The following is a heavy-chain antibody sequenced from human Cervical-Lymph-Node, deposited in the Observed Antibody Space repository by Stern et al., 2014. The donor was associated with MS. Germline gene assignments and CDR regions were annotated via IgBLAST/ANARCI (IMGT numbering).Heavy chain of an antibody. V-gene: IGHV4-30-2*01. CDR1: GGSISSGGYS. Sequence: VQLVESGSGLVKPSQTLSLTCAVSGGSISSGGYSWNWIRQPPGKGLEWIGYIYHSGSTYYNPSLKSRVTISVDNSKNQFSLKLSSVTAADTAVYYCARGEVRGVIAFDYWGQGTLVTVSS. J-gene: IGHJ4*02. D-gene: IGHD3-10*01. CDR3: ARGEVRGVIAFDY. CDR2: IYHSGST.